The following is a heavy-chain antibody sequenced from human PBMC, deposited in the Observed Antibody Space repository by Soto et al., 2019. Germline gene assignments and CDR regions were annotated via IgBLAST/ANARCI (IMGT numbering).Heavy chain of an antibody. CDR2: ISAYNGNT. CDR1: GYTFTSYG. J-gene: IGHJ3*02. D-gene: IGHD5-12*01. CDR3: ARETVLVATQPYAFDI. Sequence: QVQLVQSGAEVKKPGASVKVSCKASGYTFTSYGISWVRQAPGQGLEWMGWISAYNGNTNYAQKLQGRVTMTTDTSASTANMELRSLTSDDRAVYYCARETVLVATQPYAFDIWGQGTMVTVSS. V-gene: IGHV1-18*01.